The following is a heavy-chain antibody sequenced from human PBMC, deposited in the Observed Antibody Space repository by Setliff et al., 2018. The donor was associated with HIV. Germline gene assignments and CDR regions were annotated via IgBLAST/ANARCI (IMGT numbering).Heavy chain of an antibody. CDR1: GFTFGSQW. Sequence: PVGSLRLSCAASGFTFGSQWMHWVRQAPGKGLVWVSRISPDGSVINYAGSVKGRFTISRDNAKNTLYLQMNGLRAEDTAVYYCVRGIVGASVFNYWGQGTQVTVSS. CDR2: ISPDGSVI. CDR3: VRGIVGASVFNY. J-gene: IGHJ4*02. D-gene: IGHD1-26*01. V-gene: IGHV3-74*01.